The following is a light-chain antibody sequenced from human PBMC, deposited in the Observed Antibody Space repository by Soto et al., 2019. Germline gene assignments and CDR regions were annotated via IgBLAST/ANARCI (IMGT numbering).Light chain of an antibody. CDR2: LNSDGRH. V-gene: IGLV4-69*01. CDR3: QTWGTGI. CDR1: SGHSSYA. J-gene: IGLJ2*01. Sequence: QLVLTQSPSASASLGASVKLTCTLSSGHSSYAIAWHQQQPEKGPRYLMKLNSDGRHSKGDGIPDRFSGSSSGAERYLTISGLQSEDEADYYCQTWGTGIFGGGTKLTVL.